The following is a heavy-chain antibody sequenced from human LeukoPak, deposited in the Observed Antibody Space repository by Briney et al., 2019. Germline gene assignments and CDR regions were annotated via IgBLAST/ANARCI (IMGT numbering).Heavy chain of an antibody. V-gene: IGHV1-18*04. Sequence: GASVKVSCKASGYTFTSYGISWVRQAPGQGLEWMGWISAYNGNTNYAQKLQGRVTMTTDTSTSTAYMELRSLRSDDTAVYYCARDLVSPLSGDDAFDIWGQGTMVTVSS. CDR2: ISAYNGNT. J-gene: IGHJ3*02. CDR1: GYTFTSYG. CDR3: ARDLVSPLSGDDAFDI. D-gene: IGHD3-10*01.